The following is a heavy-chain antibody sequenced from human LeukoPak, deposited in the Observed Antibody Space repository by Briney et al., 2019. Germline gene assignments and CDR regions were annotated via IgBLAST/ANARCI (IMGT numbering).Heavy chain of an antibody. CDR2: LYTGGGT. J-gene: IGHJ4*02. D-gene: IGHD3-22*01. V-gene: IGHV3-53*01. CDR3: TRSGYRHPYHFDS. CDR1: GFTFSSYA. Sequence: GGSLRLSCAASGFTFSSYAMSWVRQAPGKGLEWVSVLYTGGGTDHADSVKGRFTISRDNSKNTLSLQMNSLRAEDTAIYYCTRSGYRHPYHFDSWGQGTLVTVSS.